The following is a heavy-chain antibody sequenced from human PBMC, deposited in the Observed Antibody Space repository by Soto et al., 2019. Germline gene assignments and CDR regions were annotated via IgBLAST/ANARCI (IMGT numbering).Heavy chain of an antibody. CDR1: GGSISSGGYY. CDR2: IYYSGST. D-gene: IGHD3-22*01. CDR3: AREGGTMIVG. Sequence: QVQLQESGPGLVKPSQTLSLTCTVSGGSISSGGYYWSWIRQHPGKGLEWIGYIYYSGSTYYNPSLQXRVTISVDTSKNQFSLRLSSVTAADTAGYYCAREGGTMIVGWGQGTLVTVSS. J-gene: IGHJ4*02. V-gene: IGHV4-31*03.